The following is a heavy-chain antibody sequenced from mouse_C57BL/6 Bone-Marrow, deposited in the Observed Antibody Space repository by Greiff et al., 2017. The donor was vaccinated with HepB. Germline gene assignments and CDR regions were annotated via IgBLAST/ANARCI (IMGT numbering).Heavy chain of an antibody. CDR2: ISSGGSYT. CDR1: GFTFSSYG. J-gene: IGHJ2*01. Sequence: EVKLMESGGDLVKPGGSLKLSCAASGFTFSSYGMSWVRQTPDKRLEWVATISSGGSYTYYPDSVKGRFTISRDNAKNTLYLQMSSLKSEDTAMYYCARGVRRYYFDYWGQGTTLTVSS. D-gene: IGHD1-1*01. CDR3: ARGVRRYYFDY. V-gene: IGHV5-6*01.